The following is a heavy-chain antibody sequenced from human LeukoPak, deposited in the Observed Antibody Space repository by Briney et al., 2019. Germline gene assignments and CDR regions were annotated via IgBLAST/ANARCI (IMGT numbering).Heavy chain of an antibody. V-gene: IGHV3-30-3*01. J-gene: IGHJ4*02. Sequence: HSGGSLRLSCAASGFTFSSYAMHWVRQAPGKALEWVAVISYDGSNKYYADSVKGRFTISRDNSKNTLYLQMNSLRAEDTAVYYCARDLTYWGQGTLVAVSS. CDR2: ISYDGSNK. CDR3: ARDLTY. CDR1: GFTFSSYA. D-gene: IGHD3-9*01.